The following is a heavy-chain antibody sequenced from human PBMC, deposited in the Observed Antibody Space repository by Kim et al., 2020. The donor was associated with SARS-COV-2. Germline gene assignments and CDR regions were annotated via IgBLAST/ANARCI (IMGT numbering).Heavy chain of an antibody. V-gene: IGHV3-15*01. D-gene: IGHD5-18*01. CDR3: TTSPARLRGYYGMDV. CDR2: IKSKTDGGTT. Sequence: GGSLRLSCAASGFTFSNAWMSWVRQAPGKGLEWVGRIKSKTDGGTTDYAAPVKGRFTISRDDSKNTLYLQMNSLKTEDTAVYYCTTSPARLRGYYGMDVWGQGTTVPVSS. CDR1: GFTFSNAW. J-gene: IGHJ6*02.